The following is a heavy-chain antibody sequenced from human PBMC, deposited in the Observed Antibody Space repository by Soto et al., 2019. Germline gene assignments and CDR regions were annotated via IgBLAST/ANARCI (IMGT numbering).Heavy chain of an antibody. D-gene: IGHD6-13*01. J-gene: IGHJ4*02. CDR1: GFTFSSVA. V-gene: IGHV3-23*01. CDR2: ISGSGDST. Sequence: GGSLRLSCAGSGFTFSSVAMTWVRQAPGKGLEWVSSISGSGDSTYYADSVKGRFTISRDNSKNTLYLQMNSLRAEDTAVYYCAKVSSSWYAGFFDLWGQGTLVTVSS. CDR3: AKVSSSWYAGFFDL.